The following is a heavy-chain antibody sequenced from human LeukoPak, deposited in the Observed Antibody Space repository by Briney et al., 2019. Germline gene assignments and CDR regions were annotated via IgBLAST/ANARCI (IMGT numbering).Heavy chain of an antibody. V-gene: IGHV4-34*01. J-gene: IGHJ4*02. Sequence: SETLSLTCAVYGGSFSGYYWSWIRQPPGKGLEWIGEINHSGSTNYNPSLKSRVTISVDTSKNQFSLKLSSVTAADTAVYHCARGRKQLVPRKFPRYYFDYWGQGTLVTVSS. CDR1: GGSFSGYY. CDR3: ARGRKQLVPRKFPRYYFDY. CDR2: INHSGST. D-gene: IGHD6-6*01.